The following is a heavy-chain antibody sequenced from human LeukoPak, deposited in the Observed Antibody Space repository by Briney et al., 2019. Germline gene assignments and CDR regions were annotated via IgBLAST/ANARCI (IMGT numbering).Heavy chain of an antibody. D-gene: IGHD2/OR15-2a*01. CDR1: GFTFSDYA. CDR3: AKDLSTAAKYYFDY. V-gene: IGHV3-23*01. J-gene: IGHJ4*02. Sequence: GGSLRLSCAVSGFTFSDYAMSWVRQAPGKGLEWVSSISGSGGSTYHADSVKGRFTISRDNSKNTLSLRMNSLRAEDTALYYCAKDLSTAAKYYFDYWGQGTLVTVSS. CDR2: ISGSGGST.